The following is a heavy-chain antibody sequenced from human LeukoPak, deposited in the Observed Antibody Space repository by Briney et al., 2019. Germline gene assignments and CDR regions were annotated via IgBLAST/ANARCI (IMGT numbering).Heavy chain of an antibody. J-gene: IGHJ4*02. CDR2: IYPRGST. CDR3: ARFSPRAMGNFLDF. CDR1: GGSISSGSYS. D-gene: IGHD7-27*01. Sequence: SETLSLTCAVSGGSISSGSYSWSWIRQPPGKGLEWIGYIYPRGSTYYNPSLKSRVILSLDKSANEFSLNLSSVTAADTAVYYCARFSPRAMGNFLDFWGQGTLVTVSS. V-gene: IGHV4-30-2*01.